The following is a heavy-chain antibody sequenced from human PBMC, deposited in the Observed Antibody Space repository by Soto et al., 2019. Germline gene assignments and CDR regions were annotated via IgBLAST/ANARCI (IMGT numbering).Heavy chain of an antibody. CDR3: ARVNYDSSGYYLRFDY. Sequence: SVKVSCKASGGTFSSYAISWVRQAPGQGLEWMGGIIPIFGTANYAQKFQGRVTITADESTSTAYMELSSLRSEDTAVYYCARVNYDSSGYYLRFDYWGQGTLVTVSS. D-gene: IGHD3-22*01. V-gene: IGHV1-69*13. CDR2: IIPIFGTA. CDR1: GGTFSSYA. J-gene: IGHJ4*02.